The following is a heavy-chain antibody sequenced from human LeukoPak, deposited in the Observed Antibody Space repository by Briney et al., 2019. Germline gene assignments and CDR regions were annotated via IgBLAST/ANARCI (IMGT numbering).Heavy chain of an antibody. Sequence: GGSLRLSCAASGFTFSSYSMNWVRQAPGRGLEYVSAISTDGGGTYYANSVKGRFTISRDNSKNTLYLQMGSLRVEDMAVYYCARYSSGSCYDYWGQGTLVTVSS. CDR2: ISTDGGGT. V-gene: IGHV3-64*01. CDR1: GFTFSSYS. J-gene: IGHJ4*02. D-gene: IGHD6-13*01. CDR3: ARYSSGSCYDY.